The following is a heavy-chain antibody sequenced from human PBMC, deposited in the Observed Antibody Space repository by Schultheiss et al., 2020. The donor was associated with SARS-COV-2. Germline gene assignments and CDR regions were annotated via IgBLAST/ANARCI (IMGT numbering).Heavy chain of an antibody. Sequence: GGSLRLSCAASGFTFSSYAMSWVRQAPGKGLELVSLISGGGGTTYYADSVRGRFTISRDNSKNTLYLQMNSLRAEDTAVYYCARVVPAAPDYWGQGTLVTVAS. CDR1: GFTFSSYA. D-gene: IGHD2-2*01. CDR3: ARVVPAAPDY. V-gene: IGHV3-23*01. CDR2: ISGGGGTT. J-gene: IGHJ4*02.